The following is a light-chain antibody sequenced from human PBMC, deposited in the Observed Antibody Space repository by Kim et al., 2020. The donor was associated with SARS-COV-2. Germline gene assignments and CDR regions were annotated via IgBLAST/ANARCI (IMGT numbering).Light chain of an antibody. V-gene: IGKV3-20*01. CDR3: QQYGSS. J-gene: IGKJ2*01. CDR1: QSVSSSY. CDR2: GAS. Sequence: TLSLAPGERATLPCRTSQSVSSSYLAWYHQKPGQAPRLLIYGASSRATGIPDRFSGSGSGTNFTLTISRLEPEDFAVYFCQQYGSSFGQGTKLEI.